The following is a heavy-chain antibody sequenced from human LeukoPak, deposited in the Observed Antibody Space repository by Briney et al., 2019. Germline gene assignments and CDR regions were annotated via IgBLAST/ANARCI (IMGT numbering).Heavy chain of an antibody. CDR1: GGSISSYY. Sequence: PSETLSLTCTVPGGSISSYYWSWIRQPPGKGLEWIGYIYYSGSTNYNPSLKSRVTISVDTSKNQFSLKLSSVTAADTAVYYCARGSRDYFDYWGQGTLVTVSS. D-gene: IGHD2-2*01. V-gene: IGHV4-59*01. CDR3: ARGSRDYFDY. CDR2: IYYSGST. J-gene: IGHJ4*02.